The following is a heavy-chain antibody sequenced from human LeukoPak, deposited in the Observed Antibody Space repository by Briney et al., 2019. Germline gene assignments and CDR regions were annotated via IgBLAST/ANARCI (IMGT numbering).Heavy chain of an antibody. J-gene: IGHJ6*03. Sequence: GGSLRLSCAASGFTFSSYGMHWVRQAPGKGLEWVSVIYSGGSAYYADSVKGRFTISRDNSKNTLYLQMNSLRAEDTAVYYCARVGGLFYYYYMDVWGKGTTVTVSS. V-gene: IGHV3-53*01. D-gene: IGHD3-22*01. CDR3: ARVGGLFYYYYMDV. CDR2: IYSGGSA. CDR1: GFTFSSYG.